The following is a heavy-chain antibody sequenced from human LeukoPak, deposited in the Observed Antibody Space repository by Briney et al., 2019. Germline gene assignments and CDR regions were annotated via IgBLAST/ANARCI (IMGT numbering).Heavy chain of an antibody. CDR2: INSDGSSI. Sequence: SGGSLRLSCAASGFTFSSYWMHWVRQAPGNGLAWVSRINSDGSSITYADSVKGRFTVSRDNAMNTLYLQMNSLRVEDTAVYYCAREGRVSGYDFDCWGQGTLVTVSS. D-gene: IGHD5-12*01. CDR1: GFTFSSYW. J-gene: IGHJ4*02. V-gene: IGHV3-74*03. CDR3: AREGRVSGYDFDC.